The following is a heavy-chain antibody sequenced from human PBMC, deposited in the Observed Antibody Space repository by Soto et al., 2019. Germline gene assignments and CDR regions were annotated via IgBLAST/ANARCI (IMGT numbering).Heavy chain of an antibody. Sequence: VQLMQSGAEVKKPGSSVKVSCKASGGTFSSHSINWVRQAPGQGLEWMGGIITLFGTSNYAQNFQGRVTITADQSTSTAYIELNSLTSDDTAVYYCAREVGYSHFSAAMLDWGQGTLVTVSS. CDR3: AREVGYSHFSAAMLD. CDR2: IITLFGTS. D-gene: IGHD5-12*01. CDR1: GGTFSSHS. J-gene: IGHJ4*02. V-gene: IGHV1-69*01.